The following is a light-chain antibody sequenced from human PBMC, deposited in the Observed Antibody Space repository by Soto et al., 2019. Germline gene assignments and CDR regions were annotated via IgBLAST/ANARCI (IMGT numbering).Light chain of an antibody. CDR1: SSDIGGYNY. CDR2: DVT. V-gene: IGLV2-14*01. Sequence: QSVLTQPASVSGSLGQSITISCTGTSSDIGGYNYVSWYQHHPGKAPKLMIYDVTNRPSGVSSRFSGSKSGNRASLTISGLLAEDEADYYRSSYTSSSTLDFVFGTGTKVTVL. J-gene: IGLJ1*01. CDR3: SSYTSSSTLDFV.